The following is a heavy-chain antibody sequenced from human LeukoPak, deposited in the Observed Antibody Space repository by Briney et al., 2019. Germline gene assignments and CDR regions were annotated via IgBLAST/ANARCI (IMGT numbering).Heavy chain of an antibody. J-gene: IGHJ4*02. Sequence: GGSLRLSCAASGSTFSSYSMNWVRQAPGKGLEWVSSISSSSSYIYYADSVKGRFTISRDNAKNSLYLQMNSLRAEDTAVYYCARDQTYYYDSSGYHFDYWGQGTLVTVSS. CDR2: ISSSSSYI. V-gene: IGHV3-21*01. CDR3: ARDQTYYYDSSGYHFDY. D-gene: IGHD3-22*01. CDR1: GSTFSSYS.